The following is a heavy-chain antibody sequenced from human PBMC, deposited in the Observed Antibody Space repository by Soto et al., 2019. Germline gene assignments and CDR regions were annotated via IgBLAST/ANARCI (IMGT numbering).Heavy chain of an antibody. Sequence: PSETLCLTFADSGGFIISYYCSWIRQPPGKGLEWIGYIYYSGSTNYNPSLKSRVTISVDTSKNQFSLKLSSVTAADTAVYYCARGARITIFGVENRDDYGTEVWGQGTTVTVPS. CDR1: GGFIISYY. CDR3: ARGARITIFGVENRDDYGTEV. J-gene: IGHJ6*02. V-gene: IGHV4-59*01. D-gene: IGHD3-3*01. CDR2: IYYSGST.